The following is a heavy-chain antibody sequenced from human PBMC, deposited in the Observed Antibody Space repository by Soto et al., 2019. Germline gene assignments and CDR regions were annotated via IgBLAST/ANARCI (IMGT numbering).Heavy chain of an antibody. CDR3: ARGVMAGNEVPGD. V-gene: IGHV3-7*05. Sequence: EGQLVESGGGLVQPGGSLRLSCQVSGFTFRSYWMTWVRRAPGKGLEWVANINLDGSEKYYVDAVKGRFTISRDNAKNSLQLDLRDLRANDTDVYYCARGVMAGNEVPGDWCQGTLVTVSS. J-gene: IGHJ1*01. CDR1: GFTFRSYW. CDR2: INLDGSEK. D-gene: IGHD2-8*01.